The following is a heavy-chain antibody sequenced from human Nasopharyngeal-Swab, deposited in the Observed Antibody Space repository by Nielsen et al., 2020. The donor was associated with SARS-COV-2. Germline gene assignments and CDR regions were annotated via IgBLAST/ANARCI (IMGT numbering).Heavy chain of an antibody. D-gene: IGHD4-17*01. CDR2: INPSGGST. Sequence: ASVKVSCKASGYTFTSYYMHWVRQAPGQGLEWMGIINPSGGSTSYAQKFQGRVTMTRDTSTSTVYMELRSLRSDDTAVYYCARDDVATVTTWDCWGQGTLVTVSS. J-gene: IGHJ4*02. V-gene: IGHV1-46*01. CDR3: ARDDVATVTTWDC. CDR1: GYTFTSYY.